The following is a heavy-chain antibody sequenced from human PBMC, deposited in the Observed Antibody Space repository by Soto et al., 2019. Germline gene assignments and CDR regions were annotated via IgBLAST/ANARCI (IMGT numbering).Heavy chain of an antibody. V-gene: IGHV4-30-2*01. CDR1: GGSISSGGYS. Sequence: PSETLSLTCAVSGGSISSGGYSWSWIRQPPGKGLEWIGYIFHSGSTYYNPSLKSRVTISVDRSKNQFSLKLSSVTAADTAVYYCARASYWDAFDIWGQGTMVTVSS. CDR2: IFHSGST. CDR3: ARASYWDAFDI. D-gene: IGHD1-26*01. J-gene: IGHJ3*02.